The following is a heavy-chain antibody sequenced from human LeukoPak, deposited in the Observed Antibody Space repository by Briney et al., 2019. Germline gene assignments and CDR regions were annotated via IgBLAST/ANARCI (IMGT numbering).Heavy chain of an antibody. J-gene: IGHJ4*02. CDR2: IYPGDSDT. D-gene: IGHD1-26*01. V-gene: IGHV5-51*01. Sequence: GESLKISCKGSGYSFSSYCIGWVRQMPGKGLEWMGIIYPGDSDTRYSPSFQGQVTISADKSISTAYLQCSSLKASDTAIYYCARSESILGTTIDYWGQGTLVTVSS. CDR3: ARSESILGTTIDY. CDR1: GYSFSSYC.